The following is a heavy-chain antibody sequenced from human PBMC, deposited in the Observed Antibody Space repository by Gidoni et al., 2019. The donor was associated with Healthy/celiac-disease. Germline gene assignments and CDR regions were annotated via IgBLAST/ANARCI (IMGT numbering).Heavy chain of an antibody. J-gene: IGHJ4*02. Sequence: QVQLSQSRAELKTPGSAVTASCKASGGTFSIYAISWVRQAPGQGLEWMGGIIPIFGTANYAQKFQGRVTITADESTSTAYMELSSLRSEDTAVYYCARDIVEMATGPGYYWGQGTLVTVSS. CDR1: GGTFSIYA. CDR3: ARDIVEMATGPGYY. D-gene: IGHD5-12*01. CDR2: IIPIFGTA. V-gene: IGHV1-69*01.